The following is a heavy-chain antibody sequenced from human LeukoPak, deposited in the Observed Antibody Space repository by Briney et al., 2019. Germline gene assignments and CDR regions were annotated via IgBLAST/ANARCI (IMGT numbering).Heavy chain of an antibody. CDR3: ARVATVVTPGYFQH. CDR2: IIPIPGIA. Sequence: GASVKVSCKASGGTFSSYAISWVRQAPGQGLEWMGRIIPIPGIANYAQKFQGRVTITADKSTSTAYMELSSLRSEDTAVYYCARVATVVTPGYFQHWGQGTLVTVSS. CDR1: GGTFSSYA. J-gene: IGHJ1*01. D-gene: IGHD4-23*01. V-gene: IGHV1-69*04.